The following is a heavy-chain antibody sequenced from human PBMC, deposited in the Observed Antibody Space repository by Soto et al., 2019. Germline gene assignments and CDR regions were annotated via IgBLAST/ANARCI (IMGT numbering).Heavy chain of an antibody. CDR3: AKDDRSGSYQWNY. J-gene: IGHJ4*02. D-gene: IGHD1-26*01. Sequence: HPGGSLRLSCAASGFTFSSYAMSWVRQAPGKGLEWVSAISGSGGSTYYADSVKGRFTISRDNSKNTLYLQMNSLRAEDTAVYYCAKDDRSGSYQWNYWGQGTLVTVSS. V-gene: IGHV3-23*01. CDR1: GFTFSSYA. CDR2: ISGSGGST.